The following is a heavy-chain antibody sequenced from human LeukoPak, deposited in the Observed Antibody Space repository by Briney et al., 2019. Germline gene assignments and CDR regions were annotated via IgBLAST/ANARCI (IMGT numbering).Heavy chain of an antibody. CDR2: IYSGGST. Sequence: GGSLRLSCAASGFTVSSNYMSWVRQAPGKGLEWVSVIYSGGSTYYADSVKGRFTIPRDNSKNTLYLQMNSLRAEDTAVYYCAKKAGCSSTSCYHFDYWGQGTLVTVSS. CDR3: AKKAGCSSTSCYHFDY. V-gene: IGHV3-53*01. CDR1: GFTVSSNY. J-gene: IGHJ4*02. D-gene: IGHD2-2*01.